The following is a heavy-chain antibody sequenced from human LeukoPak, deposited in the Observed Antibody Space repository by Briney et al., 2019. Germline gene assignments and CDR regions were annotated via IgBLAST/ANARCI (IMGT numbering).Heavy chain of an antibody. CDR3: AKFGAPQDIVVVPAAPEMLLAFDI. J-gene: IGHJ3*02. D-gene: IGHD2-2*01. Sequence: GETLRLSCAASGFTFTTYGLSWVRQAPGKGLEWVSGITPSGDTTFYADSVKGRFTISRDNSKNTLYLQMNSLRAEDTAVYYCAKFGAPQDIVVVPAAPEMLLAFDIWGQGTMVTVSS. CDR2: ITPSGDTT. V-gene: IGHV3-23*01. CDR1: GFTFTTYG.